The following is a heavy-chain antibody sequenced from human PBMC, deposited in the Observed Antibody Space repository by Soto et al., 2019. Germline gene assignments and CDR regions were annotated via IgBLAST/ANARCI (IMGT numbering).Heavy chain of an antibody. CDR3: AKEMATVFDAFDI. CDR1: GFTFSSYS. D-gene: IGHD4-4*01. J-gene: IGHJ3*02. CDR2: ISSSSSYI. V-gene: IGHV3-21*01. Sequence: GSLRLSCAASGFTFSSYSMNWVRQAPGKGLEWVSSISSSSSYIYYADSVKGRFTISRDNAKSSLYLQMNSLRAEDTAVYYCAKEMATVFDAFDIWGQGTMVTVSS.